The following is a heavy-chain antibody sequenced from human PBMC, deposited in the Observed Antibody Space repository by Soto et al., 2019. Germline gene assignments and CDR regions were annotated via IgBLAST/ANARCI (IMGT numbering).Heavy chain of an antibody. CDR3: ARSGYDGFDY. CDR1: GYTFTSYY. V-gene: IGHV1-46*01. D-gene: IGHD5-12*01. Sequence: ASVKVSCKASGYTFTSYYMHWVRQAPGQGLEWMGIINPSGGSTSYAQKFQGRVTITRDTSASTAYMELSSLRSEDTAVYYCARSGYDGFDYWGQGTLVTVSS. CDR2: INPSGGST. J-gene: IGHJ4*02.